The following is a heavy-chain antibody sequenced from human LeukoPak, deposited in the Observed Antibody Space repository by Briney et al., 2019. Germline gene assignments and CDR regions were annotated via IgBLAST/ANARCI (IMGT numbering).Heavy chain of an antibody. CDR1: GFTFSSYG. CDR3: ASPHYYYYGMDV. CDR2: IWYDGSNK. Sequence: GGSLRLSCAASGFTFSSYGMHWVRQAPGKGLEWVAVIWYDGSNKYYADSVKGRFTISRDNSKHTLYLQMNSLRAEDTAVYYCASPHYYYYGMDVWGQGTTVTVSS. J-gene: IGHJ6*02. V-gene: IGHV3-33*01.